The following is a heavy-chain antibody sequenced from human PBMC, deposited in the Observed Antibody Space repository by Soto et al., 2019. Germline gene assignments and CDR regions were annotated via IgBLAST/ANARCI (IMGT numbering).Heavy chain of an antibody. D-gene: IGHD3-10*01. CDR1: GFTFNSYA. Sequence: GGSLRLPCAASGFTFNSYAMSWVRQAPGKGLEWVSAISGSGDRTYYADAVKGRFTISRDNSKNTLYLKMRNLRADDTAVYYCVKAAARGDYWGQGTLVTVSS. CDR3: VKAAARGDY. CDR2: ISGSGDRT. V-gene: IGHV3-23*01. J-gene: IGHJ4*02.